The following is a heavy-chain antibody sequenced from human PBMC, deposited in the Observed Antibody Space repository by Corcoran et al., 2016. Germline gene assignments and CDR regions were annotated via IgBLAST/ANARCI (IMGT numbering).Heavy chain of an antibody. CDR1: GYSFTSYW. CDR3: VRRVVPAATNWYFDL. J-gene: IGHJ2*01. V-gene: IGHV5-51*01. CDR2: IYPGDSDT. Sequence: EVQLVQSGAEVKKPGESLKISCKGSGYSFTSYWIGWVRQMPGKGLEWMGIIYPGDSDTRYSPSYQGQVTISADKSISTAYLQWSSLKASDTAMYYCVRRVVPAATNWYFDLWGRGTLVTVSS. D-gene: IGHD2-2*01.